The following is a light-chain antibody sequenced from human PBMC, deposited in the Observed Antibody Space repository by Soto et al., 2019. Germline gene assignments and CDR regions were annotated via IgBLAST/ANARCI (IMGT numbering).Light chain of an antibody. V-gene: IGLV1-44*01. Sequence: QSVLTQPPSASGTPWQRVTISCSGSSSNIGSNAVSWYQHFPGTAPKVLIYSDDQRPSGVPDRFSGSKSGTSASLAISGLRAEDEGDYFCAAWGDSLNTWVFGGGTKVTVL. CDR3: AAWGDSLNTWV. CDR2: SDD. CDR1: SSNIGSNA. J-gene: IGLJ3*02.